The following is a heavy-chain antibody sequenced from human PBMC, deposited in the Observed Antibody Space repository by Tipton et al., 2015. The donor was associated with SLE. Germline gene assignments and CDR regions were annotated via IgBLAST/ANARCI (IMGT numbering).Heavy chain of an antibody. CDR3: AKDRRGGRYYGMDV. V-gene: IGHV3-7*01. CDR2: IKHDGSER. CDR1: KFTFSSSW. Sequence: SLRLSCAASKFTFSSSWMTWVRQAPGKGLEWVANIKHDGSERYYVDSVKGRFTISRDNAKDSLYLQLNSLGAEDTAVYYCAKDRRGGRYYGMDVWGQGTTVTVSS. J-gene: IGHJ6*02. D-gene: IGHD3-10*01.